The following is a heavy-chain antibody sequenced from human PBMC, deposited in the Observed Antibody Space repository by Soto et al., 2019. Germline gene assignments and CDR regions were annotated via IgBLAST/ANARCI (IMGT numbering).Heavy chain of an antibody. Sequence: GSLRLCCAASGFTFSDSYMSWIRRAPGKGLEWVSHIGHSGSTIFYADSVRGRFTISRDNAKSSVYLQMNSLRAEDTAVYYCARVEFYGDYVYFDYWGQGTRVTVSS. CDR3: ARVEFYGDYVYFDY. CDR2: IGHSGSTI. V-gene: IGHV3-11*01. CDR1: GFTFSDSY. J-gene: IGHJ4*02. D-gene: IGHD4-17*01.